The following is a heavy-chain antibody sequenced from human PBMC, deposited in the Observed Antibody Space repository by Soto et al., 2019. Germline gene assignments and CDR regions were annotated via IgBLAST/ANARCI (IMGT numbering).Heavy chain of an antibody. D-gene: IGHD4-4*01. CDR3: ARTYTNYNHFDF. CDR1: GYTFTTYA. V-gene: IGHV1-3*04. CDR2: INTATGNT. J-gene: IGHJ4*02. Sequence: GASVKVSCKAFGYTFTTYALHWVRQAPGQRVEWMGWINTATGNTEYSQNFQGRVTITRDTSASTAYMELSSLRSEDTAVYYCARTYTNYNHFDFWGQGTLVTVSS.